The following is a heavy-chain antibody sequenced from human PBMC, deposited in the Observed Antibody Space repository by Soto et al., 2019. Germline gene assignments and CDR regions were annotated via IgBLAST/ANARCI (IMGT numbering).Heavy chain of an antibody. J-gene: IGHJ5*02. CDR3: ARGRPRRGVWFDP. CDR1: GGSITTGGYS. CDR2: IYHSGST. Sequence: SETLSLTCTVSGGSITTGGYSWSWIRQPPGKGLEWIGYIYHSGSTYYNPSLKSRVTISVDRSKNQFSLKLSSVTAADTAVYYCARGRPRRGVWFDPWGQGTLVTVSS. D-gene: IGHD3-10*01. V-gene: IGHV4-30-2*01.